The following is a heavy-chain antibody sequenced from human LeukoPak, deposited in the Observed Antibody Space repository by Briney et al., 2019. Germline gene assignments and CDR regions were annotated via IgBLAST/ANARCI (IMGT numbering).Heavy chain of an antibody. Sequence: GTSLRLSCAASGFTFTIYGMHWVRQAPGKGLEWVAALLYDGNTKHYADSVKGRFTISRDISKNTFYLQMNSLTAEDTAVYYCARDHRPEIQYYYMDVWGKGTTVAVSS. CDR2: LLYDGNTK. CDR3: ARDHRPEIQYYYMDV. CDR1: GFTFTIYG. D-gene: IGHD1-14*01. V-gene: IGHV3-33*01. J-gene: IGHJ6*03.